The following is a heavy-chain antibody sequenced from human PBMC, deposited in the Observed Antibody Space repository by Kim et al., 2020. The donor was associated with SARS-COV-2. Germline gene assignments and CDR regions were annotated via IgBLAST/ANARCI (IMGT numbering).Heavy chain of an antibody. CDR1: GPSLNTHY. Sequence: LSLPPTVSGPSLNTHYWTLLLPSPSPLLEWIGYIHSTGTTEYNPSPQGGAPPSRAPSRHQFSLTLRSVTAADTAMYFCGRNGVYLDVWGKGTTVTVSS. V-gene: IGHV4-4*08. D-gene: IGHD2-8*01. J-gene: IGHJ6*03. CDR3: GRNGVYLDV. CDR2: IHSTGTT.